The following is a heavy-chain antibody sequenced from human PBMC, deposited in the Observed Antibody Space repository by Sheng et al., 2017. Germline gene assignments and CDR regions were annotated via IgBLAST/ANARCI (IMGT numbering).Heavy chain of an antibody. CDR3: ARGYPKDSSGWYRYNWFDP. CDR1: GGTFSSYT. Sequence: QVQLVQSGAEVKKPGSSVKVSCKASGGTFSSYTISWVRQAPGQGLEWMGRIIPILGIANYAQKFQGRVTITADKSTSTAYMELSSLRSEDTAVYYCARGYPKDSSGWYRYNWFDPWGQGTLVTVSS. D-gene: IGHD6-19*01. J-gene: IGHJ5*02. CDR2: IIPILGIA. V-gene: IGHV1-69*02.